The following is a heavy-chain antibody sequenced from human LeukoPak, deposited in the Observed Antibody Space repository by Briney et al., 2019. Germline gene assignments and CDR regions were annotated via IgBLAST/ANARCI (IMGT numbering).Heavy chain of an antibody. CDR2: INHSGST. J-gene: IGHJ4*02. Sequence: PSETLSLTCAVYGGSFSGYNWSWIRQPPGKGLEWIGEINHSGSTNYNPSLKSRVTISVDTSKNQFSLKLSSVTAADTAVYYCARYCSGGSCYGTGSFDYWGQGTLVTVSS. D-gene: IGHD2-15*01. CDR3: ARYCSGGSCYGTGSFDY. V-gene: IGHV4-34*01. CDR1: GGSFSGYN.